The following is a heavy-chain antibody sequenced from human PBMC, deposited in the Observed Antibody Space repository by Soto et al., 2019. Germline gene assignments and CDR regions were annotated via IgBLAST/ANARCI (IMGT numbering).Heavy chain of an antibody. Sequence: QVQLVQSGAEVKKPGASVKVSCKASGYTFTSYGISWVRQAPGQGLEWMGWISAYNGNTNYAQKLQGRVTMTTDTSTSTAYMELRSLGSDDTAVYYCARGFVPYCSSTTCYWFDPWGQGTLVTVSS. D-gene: IGHD2-2*01. V-gene: IGHV1-18*01. CDR2: ISAYNGNT. J-gene: IGHJ5*02. CDR1: GYTFTSYG. CDR3: ARGFVPYCSSTTCYWFDP.